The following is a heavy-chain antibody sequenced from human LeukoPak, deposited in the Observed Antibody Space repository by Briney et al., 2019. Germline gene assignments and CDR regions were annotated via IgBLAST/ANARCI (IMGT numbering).Heavy chain of an antibody. CDR3: ARGAWRGSSSSSGAFDI. J-gene: IGHJ3*02. D-gene: IGHD6-6*01. V-gene: IGHV3-11*01. Sequence: KPGGSLRLSYAASGFTFSDSYMSWIRPAPGEGGERVSYISSSGSTIYYADSVKGRFTISRDNAKNSLHLQMNSLRAEDTAVYYCARGAWRGSSSSSGAFDIWGQGTMVTVSS. CDR1: GFTFSDSY. CDR2: ISSSGSTI.